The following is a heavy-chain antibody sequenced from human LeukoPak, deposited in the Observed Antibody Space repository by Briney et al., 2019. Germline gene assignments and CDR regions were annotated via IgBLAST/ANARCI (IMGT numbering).Heavy chain of an antibody. V-gene: IGHV1-2*02. D-gene: IGHD4-17*01. J-gene: IGHJ5*02. CDR3: ARESTTVTTSRNSHNWFDP. CDR2: INPNSGGT. Sequence: ASVKVYCKASGYTFTGYYMHWVRQAPGQGLEWMGWINPNSGGTNYAQKFQGRVTMTRDTSISTAYMELGRLRSDDTAVYYCARESTTVTTSRNSHNWFDPWGQGTLVTVSS. CDR1: GYTFTGYY.